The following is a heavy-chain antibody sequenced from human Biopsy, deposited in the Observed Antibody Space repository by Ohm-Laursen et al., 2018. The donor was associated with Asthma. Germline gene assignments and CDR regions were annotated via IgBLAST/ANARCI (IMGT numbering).Heavy chain of an antibody. CDR2: LIPVLGTP. Sequence: GSSVKVSCKASGDSFSNYAISWVRQAPGQGLEWMGGLIPVLGTPDHAQMFEGRVTITADESTSTAYMELSSLSSEDTAVYYCARGYSGPDRIVYYYSGLEVWGKGTTVTASS. CDR1: GDSFSNYA. J-gene: IGHJ6*04. V-gene: IGHV1-69*01. D-gene: IGHD5-12*01. CDR3: ARGYSGPDRIVYYYSGLEV.